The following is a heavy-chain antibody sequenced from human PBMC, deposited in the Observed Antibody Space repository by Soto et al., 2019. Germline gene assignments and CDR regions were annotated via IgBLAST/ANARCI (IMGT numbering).Heavy chain of an antibody. CDR3: TRASSLDFDF. Sequence: PGESLRLSCPPSGFTFGDYALSWVRQAPGKGLEWVGFIRRNAYGGTTDYAASVTGRFTISRDDSKSIAYLQMYSLRTEDTAVYYCTRASSLDFDFWGQGTLVTVSS. CDR1: GFTFGDYA. D-gene: IGHD3-16*01. V-gene: IGHV3-49*04. CDR2: IRRNAYGGTT. J-gene: IGHJ4*02.